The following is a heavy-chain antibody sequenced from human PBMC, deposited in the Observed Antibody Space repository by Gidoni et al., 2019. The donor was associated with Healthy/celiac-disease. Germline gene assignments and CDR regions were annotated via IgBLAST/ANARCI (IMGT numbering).Heavy chain of an antibody. J-gene: IGHJ6*02. V-gene: IGHV3-23*01. CDR1: GFTFRSYA. CDR2: ISGSGGST. Sequence: EVQLLESGGGLVQPGGSLRLSCAASGFTFRSYAMSWVRQAPGKGLEWVSAISGSGGSTYYADSVKGRFTISRDNSKNTLYLQMNSLRAEDTAVYYCAKDGWGDYYYYYYGMDVWGQGTTVTVSS. D-gene: IGHD2-21*02. CDR3: AKDGWGDYYYYYYGMDV.